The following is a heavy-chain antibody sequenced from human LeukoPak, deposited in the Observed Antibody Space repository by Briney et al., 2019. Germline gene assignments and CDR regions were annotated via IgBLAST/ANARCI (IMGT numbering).Heavy chain of an antibody. Sequence: PSETLSLTCTVSGGSISSYYWSWIRQPPGKGLEWIGYIYYSGSTNYNPSLKSRVTISVDTSKNQFSLKLSSVTAADTAVYYCARLKISRWLQSWYYFDYWGQGTLVTVSS. V-gene: IGHV4-59*12. D-gene: IGHD5-24*01. CDR1: GGSISSYY. J-gene: IGHJ4*02. CDR3: ARLKISRWLQSWYYFDY. CDR2: IYYSGST.